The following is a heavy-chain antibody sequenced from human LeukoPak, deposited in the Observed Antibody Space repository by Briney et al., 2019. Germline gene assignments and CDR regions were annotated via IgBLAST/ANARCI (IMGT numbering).Heavy chain of an antibody. J-gene: IGHJ4*02. CDR3: ARFRSGWYMDY. D-gene: IGHD6-19*01. CDR1: GFTFSSYG. CDR2: IWNDGRKS. Sequence: PGGSLRLSCAASGFTFSSYGMHWVRQAPGKGLEWVAVIWNDGRKSNYPDSVKGRFTISRDDSKNTLFLQMSSLRVEDTAVYYCARFRSGWYMDYWGQGTLVTVSS. V-gene: IGHV3-33*01.